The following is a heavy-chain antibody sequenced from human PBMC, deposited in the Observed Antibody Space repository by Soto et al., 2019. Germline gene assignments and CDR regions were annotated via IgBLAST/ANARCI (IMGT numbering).Heavy chain of an antibody. J-gene: IGHJ6*02. V-gene: IGHV1-18*04. D-gene: IGHD4-17*01. CDR3: ARVGGSTGTTSYSGMDV. Sequence: QVQLVQSGAEVKKPGASVKVSCKASGYSFTSNGLSWVRQAPGQGLEWMGWISPYNGDTSYAHNLQGRVTMTTDTSTSTAYMELRSLRSDDTAMYYCARVGGSTGTTSYSGMDVWGQGTSVTVSS. CDR2: ISPYNGDT. CDR1: GYSFTSNG.